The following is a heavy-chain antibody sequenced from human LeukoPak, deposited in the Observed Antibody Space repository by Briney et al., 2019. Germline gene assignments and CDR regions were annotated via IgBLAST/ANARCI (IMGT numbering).Heavy chain of an antibody. Sequence: SETLSLTCAVYGGSFSGYYWSWVRQPPGKGMEWIGEINHSGRTNYNPSLKSRVTISVDTSKNQFSLKLSSVTAADTAVYYCARGCVFDYWGQGTLVTVSS. J-gene: IGHJ4*02. CDR1: GGSFSGYY. CDR3: ARGCVFDY. V-gene: IGHV4-34*01. CDR2: INHSGRT.